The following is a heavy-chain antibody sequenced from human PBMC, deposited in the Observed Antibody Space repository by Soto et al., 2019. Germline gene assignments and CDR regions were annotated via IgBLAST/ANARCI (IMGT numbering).Heavy chain of an antibody. CDR3: ARQSGYDLRAYYYYGMDV. D-gene: IGHD5-12*01. CDR1: GYTFTSYG. Sequence: QVQLVQSGAEVKKPGASVKVSCKASGYTFTSYGISWVRQAPGQGLEWMGWISAYNGNTNYAQKLQGRVTMTTDTSTSTADMELRSLRSDDTAVYYCARQSGYDLRAYYYYGMDVWGQGTTVTVSS. V-gene: IGHV1-18*01. J-gene: IGHJ6*02. CDR2: ISAYNGNT.